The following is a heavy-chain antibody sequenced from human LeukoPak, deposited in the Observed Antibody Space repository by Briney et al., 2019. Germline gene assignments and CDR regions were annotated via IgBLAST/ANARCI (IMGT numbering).Heavy chain of an antibody. V-gene: IGHV3-72*01. CDR2: CRNKANKYTT. CDR3: ARAPSCSGGTCDSLWFHYMGV. CDR1: GFTFSDHY. D-gene: IGHD2-15*01. Sequence: PGGSLRLSCAASGFTFSDHYMDWVRQAPGKGLEWVGRCRNKANKYTTEYAASVKGRFTASRDDSSNSLYLQMNSLKIEDTAVYYCARAPSCSGGTCDSLWFHYMGVWGIGTTVIVSS. J-gene: IGHJ6*03.